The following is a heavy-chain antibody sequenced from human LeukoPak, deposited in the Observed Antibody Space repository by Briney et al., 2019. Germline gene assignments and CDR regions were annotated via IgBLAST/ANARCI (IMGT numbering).Heavy chain of an antibody. D-gene: IGHD1-26*01. V-gene: IGHV4-59*08. J-gene: IGHJ4*02. CDR1: GGSISSYY. Sequence: SEILSLTCTVSGGSISSYYWSWIRQPAGKGLEWIGYIYYSGSTNYNPSLKSRVTISVDTSKNQFSLKLSSVTAADTAVYYCARHGRYSGSLSPSDYWGQGTLVTVSS. CDR2: IYYSGST. CDR3: ARHGRYSGSLSPSDY.